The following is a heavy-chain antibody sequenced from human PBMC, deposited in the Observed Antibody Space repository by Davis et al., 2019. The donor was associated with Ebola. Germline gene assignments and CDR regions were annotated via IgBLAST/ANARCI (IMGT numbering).Heavy chain of an antibody. CDR1: GFTFSSYW. D-gene: IGHD2-2*01. V-gene: IGHV3-21*01. CDR2: ISSSSSYI. Sequence: GESLKISCAASGFTFSSYWMSWVRQAPGKGLEWVSSISSSSSYIYYADSVKGRFTISRDNAKNSLYLQMNSLRAEDTAVYYCAREYQLYSSGMDVWGQGTTVTVSS. CDR3: AREYQLYSSGMDV. J-gene: IGHJ6*02.